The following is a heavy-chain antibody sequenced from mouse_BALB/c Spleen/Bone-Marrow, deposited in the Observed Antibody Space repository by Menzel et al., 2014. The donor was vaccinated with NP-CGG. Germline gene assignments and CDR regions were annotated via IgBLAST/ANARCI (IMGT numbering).Heavy chain of an antibody. V-gene: IGHV5-12*02. CDR3: ARQLAYAMDY. Sequence: VQLKQSGGGLVQPGGSLKISCATSGFTFSDYYLYWVRQTPEKRLGWVAYITKGGGSTYYPDIVKGRFTISRDNAKNTLYLQMSRLKSEDTAMYYCARQLAYAMDYWGQGTSVTVSS. CDR2: ITKGGGST. D-gene: IGHD4-1*01. J-gene: IGHJ4*01. CDR1: GFTFSDYY.